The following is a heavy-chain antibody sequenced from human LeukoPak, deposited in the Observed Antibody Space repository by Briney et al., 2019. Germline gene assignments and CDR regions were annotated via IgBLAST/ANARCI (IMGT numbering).Heavy chain of an antibody. CDR2: TNTDASST. CDR3: TCDLNRSDGL. V-gene: IGHV3-74*01. D-gene: IGHD2-8*01. CDR1: GFTFSNYW. Sequence: GGSLRLSCAASGFTFSNYWMHWVRQAPGKGLVWVSRTNTDASSTTYADSVKGRFTISRDNAKSSLYLQMNSLRVEDTAVYYCTCDLNRSDGLWGQGTMVTVSS. J-gene: IGHJ3*01.